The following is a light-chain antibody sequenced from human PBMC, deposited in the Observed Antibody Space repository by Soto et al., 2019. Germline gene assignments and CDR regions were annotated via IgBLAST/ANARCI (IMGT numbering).Light chain of an antibody. CDR1: QSVSSSY. CDR2: GAS. CDR3: QQRSKWVT. J-gene: IGKJ4*01. V-gene: IGKV3D-20*02. Sequence: EIVLAQSPGTLSLSPGERATLSCRASQSVSSSYLAWYQQKPGQAPRLLIYGASNRATGIPDRFSGSGSGTDFTLTISRLEPEDFAVYYCQQRSKWVTFGRGTKVDIK.